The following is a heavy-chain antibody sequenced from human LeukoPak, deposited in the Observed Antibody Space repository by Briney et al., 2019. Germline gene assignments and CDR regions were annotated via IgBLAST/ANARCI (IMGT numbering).Heavy chain of an antibody. Sequence: ASVKVSCTVSGYTLTELSMHWVRQAPGKGLEWMGGFDPEDGETIYAQKFQGRVTMTEDTSTDTAYMELSSLRSEDTAVYYCATGIAVATPNIDYWGQGTLVTVSS. CDR3: ATGIAVATPNIDY. CDR2: FDPEDGET. J-gene: IGHJ4*02. V-gene: IGHV1-24*01. CDR1: GYTLTELS. D-gene: IGHD6-19*01.